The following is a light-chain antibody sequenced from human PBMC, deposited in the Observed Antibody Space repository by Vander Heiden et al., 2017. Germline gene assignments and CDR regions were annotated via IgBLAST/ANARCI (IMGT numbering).Light chain of an antibody. Sequence: DIVLTQSPATLSSSPGERPTLPCRSRQSLTSSLAWYQQKPGQAPRLLIYDASNRATGIPARFSGSGSGTDFTLTSSSLEPGDFAVYYCQQRSNWSITFGQGTRLEIK. V-gene: IGKV3-11*01. J-gene: IGKJ5*01. CDR3: QQRSNWSIT. CDR1: QSLTSS. CDR2: DAS.